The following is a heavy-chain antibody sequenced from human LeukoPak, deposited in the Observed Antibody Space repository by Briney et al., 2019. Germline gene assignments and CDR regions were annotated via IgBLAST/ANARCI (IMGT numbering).Heavy chain of an antibody. CDR2: IYYSGST. V-gene: IGHV4-39*01. J-gene: IGHJ5*02. Sequence: SETLSLTCTVSGGSISSSSYYWGWIRQPPGKGLEWIGSIYYSGSTYYNPSLKSRVTISVDTSKNQFSLKLSSVTAADTAVYYCARLLWFGELNFDPWGQGTLATVSS. D-gene: IGHD3-10*01. CDR3: ARLLWFGELNFDP. CDR1: GGSISSSSYY.